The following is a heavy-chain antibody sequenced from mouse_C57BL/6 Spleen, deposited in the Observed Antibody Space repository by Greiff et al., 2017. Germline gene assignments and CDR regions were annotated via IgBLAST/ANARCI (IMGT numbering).Heavy chain of an antibody. CDR2: INPNNGGT. J-gene: IGHJ1*03. V-gene: IGHV1-18*01. D-gene: IGHD2-10*02. Sequence: VQLKESGPELVKPGASVKIPCKASGYTFTDYNMDWVKQSHGKSLEWIGDINPNNGGTIYNQKFKGKATLTVDKSSSTAYMELRSLTSEDTAVYYCARRVSYGIYWYFDVWGTGTTVTVSS. CDR1: GYTFTDYN. CDR3: ARRVSYGIYWYFDV.